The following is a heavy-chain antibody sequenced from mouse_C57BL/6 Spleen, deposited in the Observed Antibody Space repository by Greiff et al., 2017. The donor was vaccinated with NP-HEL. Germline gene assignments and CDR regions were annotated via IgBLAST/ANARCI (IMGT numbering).Heavy chain of an antibody. CDR3: ASGGLYGSSWGFAY. CDR1: GFTFSSYA. V-gene: IGHV5-4*01. Sequence: EVQLVESGGGLVKPGGSLKLSCAASGFTFSSYAMSWVRQTPEKRLEWVATISDGGSYTYYPDNVKGRFTISRDNAKNNLYLQMSHLKSEDTAMYYCASGGLYGSSWGFAYWGQGTLVTVSA. D-gene: IGHD1-1*01. J-gene: IGHJ3*01. CDR2: ISDGGSYT.